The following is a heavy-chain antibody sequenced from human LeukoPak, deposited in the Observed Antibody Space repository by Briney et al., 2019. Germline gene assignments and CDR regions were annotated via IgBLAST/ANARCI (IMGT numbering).Heavy chain of an antibody. CDR3: AGGFGGSRDY. J-gene: IGHJ4*02. D-gene: IGHD1-26*01. CDR2: IYTSGST. CDR1: GGSISSYY. Sequence: SETLSLTCTVSGGSISSYYWSWIRQPPGKGLEWIGYIYTSGSTNYNPSLKSRVTISVDTSKNQFSLKLSSLPAADTVVYCCAGGFGGSRDYCGQGTLVTVSS. V-gene: IGHV4-4*09.